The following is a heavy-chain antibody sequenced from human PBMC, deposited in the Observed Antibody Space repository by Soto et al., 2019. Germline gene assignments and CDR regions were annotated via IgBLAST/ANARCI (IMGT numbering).Heavy chain of an antibody. CDR3: ARVSPVATIAAGMFDY. V-gene: IGHV3-11*05. J-gene: IGHJ4*02. D-gene: IGHD6-13*01. CDR1: GFTFSDHY. Sequence: PGGSLRLSCAGSGFTFSDHYMTWIRQAPGKGLEWVSFISFSGDFISYADSVKGRFTISRDNAKNSLYLQMKNLRAEDTAVYYWARVSPVATIAAGMFDYWGQGALVTVSS. CDR2: ISFSGDFI.